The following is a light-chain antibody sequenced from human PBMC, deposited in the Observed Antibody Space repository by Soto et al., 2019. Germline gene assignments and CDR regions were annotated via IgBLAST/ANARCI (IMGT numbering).Light chain of an antibody. CDR3: SSYTSSSTAVYV. CDR2: DVS. J-gene: IGLJ1*01. V-gene: IGLV2-14*01. Sequence: QSVLTQPASVSGSPGQSITISCNGTSSDVGGYNYVSWYQQHPGKAPKLMIYDVSNRPSGVSNRFSGSKSGNTASLTISGLQAEDEADYYCSSYTSSSTAVYVFGTGTKLTVL. CDR1: SSDVGGYNY.